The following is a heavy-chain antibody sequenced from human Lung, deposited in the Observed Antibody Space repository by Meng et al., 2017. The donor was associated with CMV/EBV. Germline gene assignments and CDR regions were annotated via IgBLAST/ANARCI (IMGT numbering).Heavy chain of an antibody. D-gene: IGHD5-18*01. J-gene: IGHJ6*02. CDR2: IYSGGST. CDR1: GFXVSSNY. CDR3: ARDQGRGYSYGQAYYYGMDV. Sequence: GGSXRLXCAASGFXVSSNYMSWVRQAPGKGLEWVSVIYSGGSTYYADSVKGRFTISRDNSKNTLYLQMNSLRAEDTAVYYCARDQGRGYSYGQAYYYGMDVXGQGXTDTVSS. V-gene: IGHV3-66*02.